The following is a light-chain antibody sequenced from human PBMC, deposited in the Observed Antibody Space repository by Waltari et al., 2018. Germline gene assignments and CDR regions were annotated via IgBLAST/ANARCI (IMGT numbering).Light chain of an antibody. J-gene: IGLJ1*01. CDR3: ASYAANNNFV. CDR2: EVS. CDR1: SSDIGAYNY. V-gene: IGLV2-8*01. Sequence: QSALTQPPSASGSPGQSVSISCTGTSSDIGAYNYVSWYQKHPGKAPKLVISEVSKRPSGVPERFSGSKSGNTASLTVSGHQAEDEADYYCASYAANNNFVFGSGTKVTVL.